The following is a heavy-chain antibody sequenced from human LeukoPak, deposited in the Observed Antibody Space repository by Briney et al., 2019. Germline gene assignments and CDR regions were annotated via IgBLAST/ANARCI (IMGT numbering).Heavy chain of an antibody. CDR2: IYHSGST. CDR1: GYSLSSGYY. CDR3: AREIITMVRGGPLDWFDP. J-gene: IGHJ5*02. D-gene: IGHD3-10*01. Sequence: SETLSLTCTVSGYSLSSGYYWGWIRPPPGKGLGWIGSIYHSGSTYYNPSLKSRVTISVDTSKNQFSLKLSSVTAADTAVYYCAREIITMVRGGPLDWFDPWGQGTLVTVSS. V-gene: IGHV4-38-2*02.